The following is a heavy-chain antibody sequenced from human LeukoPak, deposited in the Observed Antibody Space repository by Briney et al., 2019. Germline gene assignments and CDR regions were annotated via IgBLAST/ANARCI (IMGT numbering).Heavy chain of an antibody. Sequence: GGSLRLSCAASGFTFSSYAMSWVRQAPGKGLEWVSGISGSGDTTYYADSVKGRFTISRDNSKNRLYLQMNSLRAEDTAVYYCAKDAYGGNSGDFFDYWGQGTLVTVSS. J-gene: IGHJ4*02. CDR2: ISGSGDTT. CDR3: AKDAYGGNSGDFFDY. CDR1: GFTFSSYA. D-gene: IGHD4-17*01. V-gene: IGHV3-23*01.